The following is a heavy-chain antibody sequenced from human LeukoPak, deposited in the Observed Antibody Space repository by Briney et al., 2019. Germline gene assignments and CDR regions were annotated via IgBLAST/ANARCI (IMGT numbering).Heavy chain of an antibody. CDR1: GYGFTSYW. Sequence: GESLKISCQGFGYGFTSYWIGWVRQMPGKGMEWMGVIYPGDSRIRYNPSFQGQVTISVDKAISTAYLQWVSLKASDTAMYYCACRDLTSTWSFPWGQGTLVTVSS. D-gene: IGHD6-13*01. V-gene: IGHV5-51*01. CDR3: ACRDLTSTWSFP. CDR2: IYPGDSRI. J-gene: IGHJ5*02.